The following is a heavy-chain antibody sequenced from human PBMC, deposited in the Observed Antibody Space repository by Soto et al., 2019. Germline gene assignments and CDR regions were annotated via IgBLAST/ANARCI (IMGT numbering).Heavy chain of an antibody. V-gene: IGHV4-30-4*01. J-gene: IGHJ6*02. CDR3: ARGGGYCYGREVYYYYGMDV. D-gene: IGHD5-18*01. Sequence: QVQLQESGPGLVKPSQTLSLTCTVSGGSISSGDYYWSWIRQPPGKGLEWIGYIYYSGSTYYNPSLKSRVTISVDTSKNQFSLKLSSVTAADTAVYYCARGGGYCYGREVYYYYGMDVWGQGTTVTVSS. CDR2: IYYSGST. CDR1: GGSISSGDYY.